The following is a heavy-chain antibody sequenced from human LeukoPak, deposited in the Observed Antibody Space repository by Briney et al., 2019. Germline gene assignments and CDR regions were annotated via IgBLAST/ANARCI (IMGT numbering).Heavy chain of an antibody. D-gene: IGHD3-10*01. CDR2: IWYDGSNK. Sequence: HPGRSLRLSCAASGFTFSSYGMHWVRQAPGKGLEWVAVIWYDGSNKYYADSVKGRFTISRDNSKNTLYLQMNSLRAEDTAVYYCARDPAPYGSGSNYPVYWGQGTLVTVSS. V-gene: IGHV3-33*01. CDR3: ARDPAPYGSGSNYPVY. CDR1: GFTFSSYG. J-gene: IGHJ4*02.